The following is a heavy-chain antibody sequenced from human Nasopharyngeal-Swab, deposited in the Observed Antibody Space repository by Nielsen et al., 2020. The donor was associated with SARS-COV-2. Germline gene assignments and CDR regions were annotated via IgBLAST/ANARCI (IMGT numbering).Heavy chain of an antibody. CDR3: ARGRSSGWYESPDY. Sequence: TLSLTCTVSGGSISSAGYYWSWIRQHPGKGLEWIGHIYNSGSTYYNPSLKNLFTISADTSKNQVSLKLISVTAADTAVYYCARGRSSGWYESPDYWGRGTLVTVSS. V-gene: IGHV4-31*01. CDR2: IYNSGST. D-gene: IGHD6-19*01. J-gene: IGHJ4*02. CDR1: GGSISSAGYY.